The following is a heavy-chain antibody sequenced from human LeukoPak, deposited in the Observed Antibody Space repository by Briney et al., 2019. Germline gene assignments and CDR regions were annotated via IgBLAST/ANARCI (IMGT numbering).Heavy chain of an antibody. Sequence: SETLSLTCNVDGGSFSDFYWTWIRQAPGKGLEWIGDVDHSGRTTYNPSLKSRVTISVDTSKNQFSLKLSSVTAADTAVYYCARDGPSRQQLVHDYWGQGTLVTVSS. CDR3: ARDGPSRQQLVHDY. J-gene: IGHJ4*02. D-gene: IGHD6-13*01. CDR2: VDHSGRT. CDR1: GGSFSDFY. V-gene: IGHV4-34*01.